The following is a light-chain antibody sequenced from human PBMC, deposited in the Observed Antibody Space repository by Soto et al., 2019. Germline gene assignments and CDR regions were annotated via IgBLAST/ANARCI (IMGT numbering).Light chain of an antibody. CDR2: DAS. V-gene: IGKV1-33*01. Sequence: DLQMTQSPSSLSASVGDRVTITCQASQDISNYLNWYQKKPGKAPKLLIYDASNLETGVPSRFSGSGSGTDFTFTISSLQPEDIATYYCQQYDNLPLTFGPGTKVDIK. J-gene: IGKJ3*01. CDR1: QDISNY. CDR3: QQYDNLPLT.